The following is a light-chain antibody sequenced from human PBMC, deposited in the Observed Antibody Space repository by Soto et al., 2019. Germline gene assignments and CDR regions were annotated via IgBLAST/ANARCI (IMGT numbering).Light chain of an antibody. V-gene: IGKV3D-15*01. J-gene: IGKJ4*01. Sequence: EIVMTQAPATLSVSPGERATLSCRASHSVGSDIAWYQQKPGQAPRLLIFGATFRATGIPPRFSGSGSGTVFPLTISSLPSDDFAVYHCQQYNNWLSFGGGTKVEIK. CDR2: GAT. CDR1: HSVGSD. CDR3: QQYNNWLS.